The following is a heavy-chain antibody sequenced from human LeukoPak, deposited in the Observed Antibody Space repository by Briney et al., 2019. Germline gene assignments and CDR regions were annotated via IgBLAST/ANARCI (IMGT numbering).Heavy chain of an antibody. V-gene: IGHV1-69*06. CDR2: IIPIFGTA. CDR3: ARGMEPYYYMDV. CDR1: GGTFSCYA. J-gene: IGHJ6*03. D-gene: IGHD1-26*01. Sequence: GASVKVSCKASGGTFSCYAISWVRQAPGQGLEWMGGIIPIFGTANYAQKFQGRVTITADKSTSTAYMELSSLRSEDTAVYYCARGMEPYYYMDVWGKGTTVTVSS.